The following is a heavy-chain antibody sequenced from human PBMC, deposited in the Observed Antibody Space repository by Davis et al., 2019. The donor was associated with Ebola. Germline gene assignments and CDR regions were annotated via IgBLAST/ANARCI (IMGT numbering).Heavy chain of an antibody. D-gene: IGHD2-2*01. V-gene: IGHV3-53*04. CDR1: GGPVSSNY. CDR2: IYSGGST. Sequence: PSETLSLTCTVSGGPVSSNYMSWVCQAPGQGLEWVSVIYSGGSTYYADSVKGRFTISRHNSKNTLYLQMNSLRAEDTAVYYCARLYLESGYQVLSRWFDPWGQGTLVTVSS. J-gene: IGHJ5*02. CDR3: ARLYLESGYQVLSRWFDP.